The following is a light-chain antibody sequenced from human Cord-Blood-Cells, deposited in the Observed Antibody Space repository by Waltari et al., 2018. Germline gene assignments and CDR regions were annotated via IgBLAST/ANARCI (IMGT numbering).Light chain of an antibody. CDR3: QQYNNWPPDT. Sequence: DIVMTQYPATLSVSPGERATLSCRASQSVSSNLAWYQQKPGHAPRLLIYGASTRATGIPARFSGSGSWTEFTLTISSLQSEDFAVYYCQQYNNWPPDTFGQGTKLEIK. V-gene: IGKV3-15*01. CDR1: QSVSSN. J-gene: IGKJ2*01. CDR2: GAS.